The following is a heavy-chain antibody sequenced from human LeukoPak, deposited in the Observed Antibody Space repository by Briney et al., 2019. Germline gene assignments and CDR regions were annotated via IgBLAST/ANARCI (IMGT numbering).Heavy chain of an antibody. Sequence: GGSLRLSCAASGFTVSSNYMSWVRQAPGKGLEWVSVIYSGGSTYYADSVKGRFTISRDNSKNTLYLQMNSLRAEDTAVYYCASKGSIAARHGFGYWGQGTLVTVSS. V-gene: IGHV3-66*02. CDR2: IYSGGST. D-gene: IGHD6-6*01. CDR3: ASKGSIAARHGFGY. J-gene: IGHJ4*02. CDR1: GFTVSSNY.